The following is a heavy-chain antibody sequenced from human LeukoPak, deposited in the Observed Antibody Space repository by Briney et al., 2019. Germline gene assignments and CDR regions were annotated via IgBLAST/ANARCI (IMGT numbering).Heavy chain of an antibody. CDR3: AKRGVVIRGLLVVGYHQEAYHYDF. CDR2: ISERGGST. CDR1: GISLSNYA. V-gene: IGHV3-23*01. D-gene: IGHD3-10*01. Sequence: GGSLRLSCVVSGISLSNYAMTWVRQAPGKGLEWVSYISERGGSTTYADSVKGRFTISRDTSLNTLYLQMNNLRAEDTAVYFCAKRGVVIRGLLVVGYHQEAYHYDFWGQGVLVTVSS. J-gene: IGHJ4*02.